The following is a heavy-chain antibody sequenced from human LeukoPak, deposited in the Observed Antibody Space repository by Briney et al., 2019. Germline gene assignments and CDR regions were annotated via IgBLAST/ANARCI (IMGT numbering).Heavy chain of an antibody. D-gene: IGHD5-12*01. CDR2: INQGGSVK. CDR3: ARFGYSGWNLEY. Sequence: PGGSLRLXCAASGFSFRDFWMTWVRQAPGKGLEWVANINQGGSVKYYVDSVKGRFTISRDDAKSSLYVQMNSLRDEDTAVYYCARFGYSGWNLEYWGQGTLVTVSS. CDR1: GFSFRDFW. J-gene: IGHJ4*02. V-gene: IGHV3-7*01.